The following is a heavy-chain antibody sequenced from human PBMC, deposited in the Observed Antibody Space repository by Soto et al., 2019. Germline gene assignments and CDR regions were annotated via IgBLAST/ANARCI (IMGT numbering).Heavy chain of an antibody. D-gene: IGHD6-19*01. CDR2: ISGGGTVT. Sequence: EQLLESGGGLVQPGGSLRLSCAASGFTFSSSAMTWVRQASGKGLEWVSAISGGGTVTYYTDSVKGRFTISRDNSKSTLYLQMNSLRAEDTAVYYCTRNTSGRQGSAFDIWGQGTMVTVSS. CDR3: TRNTSGRQGSAFDI. V-gene: IGHV3-23*01. CDR1: GFTFSSSA. J-gene: IGHJ3*02.